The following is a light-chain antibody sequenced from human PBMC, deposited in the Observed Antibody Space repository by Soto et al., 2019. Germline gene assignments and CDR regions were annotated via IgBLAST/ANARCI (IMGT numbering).Light chain of an antibody. Sequence: DIVMTQSPDSLAVSLGERATINCKSSQSVLYSSNNNNYLAWYQQKPGQPPKLLIYWASTRESGVPDRFSGSGSGTDFSLTVSSLQAEDVAVYYCQQYNDWPPYSFGQGTKLEIK. CDR3: QQYNDWPPYS. CDR1: QSVLYSSNNNNY. CDR2: WAS. J-gene: IGKJ2*03. V-gene: IGKV4-1*01.